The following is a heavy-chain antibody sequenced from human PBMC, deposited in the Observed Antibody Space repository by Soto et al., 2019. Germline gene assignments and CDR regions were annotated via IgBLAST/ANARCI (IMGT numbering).Heavy chain of an antibody. CDR1: GFTFSSYA. CDR3: ARRGSGSYYDY. D-gene: IGHD1-26*01. V-gene: IGHV3-23*01. CDR2: ISGSGGST. Sequence: EVQLLESGGGLVQPGGSLRLSCAASGFTFSSYAMRCVRHAPGKGLEWVSAISGSGGSTYYADSVKGRFTISRDNSKNTLYLQMNSLRAEDTAVYYCARRGSGSYYDYWGQGTLVTVSS. J-gene: IGHJ4*02.